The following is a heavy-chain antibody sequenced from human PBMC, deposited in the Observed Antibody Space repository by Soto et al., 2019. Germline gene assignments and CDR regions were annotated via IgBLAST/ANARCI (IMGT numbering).Heavy chain of an antibody. D-gene: IGHD3-22*01. CDR3: ASGDFDRSGNYNAGWFAP. J-gene: IGHJ5*02. V-gene: IGHV1-2*02. CDR1: GYTFTAYY. Sequence: QVQLVQSGAEVKKPGASVKVSCKASGYTFTAYYMHWLRQAPGQGLEWMGWINPNSGGTNYAQRFQGRVTVTNDTSISTTYMELSSLGSDDTAVYYRASGDFDRSGNYNAGWFAPWGQGTLVTVSS. CDR2: INPNSGGT.